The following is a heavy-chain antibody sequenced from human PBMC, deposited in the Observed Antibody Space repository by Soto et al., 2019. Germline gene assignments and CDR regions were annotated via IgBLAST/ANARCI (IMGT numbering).Heavy chain of an antibody. CDR1: GYSFTHYW. J-gene: IGHJ6*02. Sequence: PGESLKISCKASGYSFTHYWISRVRQVPGKGLEWMGKIDPSDSYIDYSPSFQGHVTMSVDKSTTTAYLQWGSLKASDSAFYYCARIDQLQPSNAMDVWGQGTTVTVSS. V-gene: IGHV5-10-1*01. CDR2: IDPSDSYI. D-gene: IGHD1-1*01. CDR3: ARIDQLQPSNAMDV.